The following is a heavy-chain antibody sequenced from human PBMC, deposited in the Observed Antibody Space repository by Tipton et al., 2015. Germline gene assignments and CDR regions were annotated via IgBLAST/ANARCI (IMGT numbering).Heavy chain of an antibody. CDR2: ISHSGNT. V-gene: IGHV4-39*07. CDR1: GGSISSSDYY. CDR3: ACQDYDSLTRDYQTVDY. J-gene: IGHJ4*02. Sequence: TLSLTCTVSGGSISSSDYYWVWIRRPPGKGLEWIGSISHSGNTYYNPSLKSRVTMSRDTSKNQFSLKLTSVTAADTAVYYCACQDYDSLTRDYQTVDYWGQGTLVTVSS. D-gene: IGHD3-9*01.